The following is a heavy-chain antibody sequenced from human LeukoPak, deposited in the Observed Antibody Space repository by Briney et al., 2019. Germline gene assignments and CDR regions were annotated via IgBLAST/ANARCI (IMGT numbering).Heavy chain of an antibody. CDR1: EFTFSSYW. Sequence: PGGSLRLSCAASEFTFSSYWMSWVRQAPGKGLEWVASIKQDGSEKYYVDSAKGRVTISRDNTKNSLYLQMNSLRAEDTAVYYCARVFGAGYSDYWGQGTLVTVSS. J-gene: IGHJ4*02. V-gene: IGHV3-7*01. CDR3: ARVFGAGYSDY. CDR2: IKQDGSEK. D-gene: IGHD4/OR15-4a*01.